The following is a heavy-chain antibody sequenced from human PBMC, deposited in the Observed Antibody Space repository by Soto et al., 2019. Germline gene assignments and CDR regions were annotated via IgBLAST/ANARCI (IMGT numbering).Heavy chain of an antibody. D-gene: IGHD3-16*01. CDR2: IHDAGVGT. CDR1: GFTFSSYV. J-gene: IGHJ4*02. CDR3: ARGGWGPPFDF. V-gene: IGHV3-23*01. Sequence: GGSLRLSCAASGFTFSSYVMSWVRQAPGKGLEWVSSIHDAGVGTDYVDSVKGRFTISRDNSKNTLYLQMNSLRAEDTALYFCARGGWGPPFDFWGKGTPVTVSS.